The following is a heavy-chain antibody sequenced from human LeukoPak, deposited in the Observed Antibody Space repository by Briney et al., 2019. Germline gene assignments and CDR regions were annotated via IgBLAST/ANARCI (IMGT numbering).Heavy chain of an antibody. CDR2: IYYSGST. D-gene: IGHD6-6*01. J-gene: IGHJ4*02. V-gene: IGHV4-59*01. Sequence: SETLSLTCTVSGGSISSYYWSWIRQPPGKGLEWIGYIYYSGSTNYNPSLKSRVTISVDTSKNQFSLKLSSVTAADTAVYYCARKRGVSLDYWGQRTLVTVSS. CDR1: GGSISSYY. CDR3: ARKRGVSLDY.